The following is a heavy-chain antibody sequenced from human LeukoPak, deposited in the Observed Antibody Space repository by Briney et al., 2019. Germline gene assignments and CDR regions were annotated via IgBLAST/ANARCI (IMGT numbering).Heavy chain of an antibody. CDR1: GFTFDDYA. D-gene: IGHD1-26*01. CDR3: AKSRRQWELKSDAFDI. Sequence: GGSLRLSCAASGFTFDDYAMHWVRQAPGKGLEWVSGISWNSGSIGYADSVKGRFTISRDNAKNSLYLQMNSLRAEDMALYYCAKSRRQWELKSDAFDIWGQGTMVTVSS. J-gene: IGHJ3*02. CDR2: ISWNSGSI. V-gene: IGHV3-9*03.